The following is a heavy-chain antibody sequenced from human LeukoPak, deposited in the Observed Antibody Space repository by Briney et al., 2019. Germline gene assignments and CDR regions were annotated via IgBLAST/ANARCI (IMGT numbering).Heavy chain of an antibody. CDR2: ISSSSSYI. CDR1: GFTFSSYS. Sequence: GGSLRLSCAASGFTFSSYSMNWVRQAPGKGLEWVSSISSSSSYIYYADSVKGRFTISRDNAKNSLYLQMNSLRAEDTAVYSCARDPAYYDSSGSLDYWGQGTLVTVSS. V-gene: IGHV3-21*04. D-gene: IGHD3-22*01. CDR3: ARDPAYYDSSGSLDY. J-gene: IGHJ4*02.